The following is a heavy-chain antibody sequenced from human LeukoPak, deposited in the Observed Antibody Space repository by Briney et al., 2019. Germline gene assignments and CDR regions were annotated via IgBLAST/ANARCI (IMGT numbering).Heavy chain of an antibody. V-gene: IGHV5-51*01. J-gene: IGHJ4*02. D-gene: IGHD1-1*01. CDR2: IYPGDANS. Sequence: KAGESLKISCKGSGSNFNTNWIAWVRQLPGKGLEWRAIIYPGDANSRSGRSFQGQVTVSADKSLSAAYLEWSTIEASDAAMYYCARVQQGFAYWGQGTLVTVSS. CDR1: GSNFNTNW. CDR3: ARVQQGFAY.